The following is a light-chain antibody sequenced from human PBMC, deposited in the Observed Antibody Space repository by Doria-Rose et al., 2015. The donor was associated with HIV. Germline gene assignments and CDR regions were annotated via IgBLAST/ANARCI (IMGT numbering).Light chain of an antibody. CDR3: LLYGTSWT. J-gene: IGKJ1*01. V-gene: IGKV3-20*01. Sequence: TQSPGTLSLSPGERATLSCRASQSFSSTCLAWYQQKPGQAPSLLIYDGSTRSTGIPDRFSASGPGTDFTLTINRLEPEDFAPYYCLLYGTSWTFGQGTKVEV. CDR1: QSFSSTC. CDR2: DGS.